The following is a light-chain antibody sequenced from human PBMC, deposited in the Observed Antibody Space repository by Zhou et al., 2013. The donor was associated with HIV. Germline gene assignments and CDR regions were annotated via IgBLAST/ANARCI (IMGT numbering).Light chain of an antibody. J-gene: IGKJ2*01. V-gene: IGKV3D-20*02. CDR2: DAS. CDR3: QQRSNWPPGYT. CDR1: QNVRSNF. Sequence: IVLTQSPGTLSLSPGERATLSCRASQNVRSNFLAWYHQRPGQAPRLLIYDASNRATGIPDRFSGSGSGTDFTLTITKLEPEDFAVYYCQQRSNWPPGYTFGQGTKLEIK.